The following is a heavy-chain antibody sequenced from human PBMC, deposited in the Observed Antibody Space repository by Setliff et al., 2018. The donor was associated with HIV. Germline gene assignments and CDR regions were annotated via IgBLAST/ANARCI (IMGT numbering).Heavy chain of an antibody. CDR3: ARDGYSYGFFDY. CDR2: IKEDGSDK. V-gene: IGHV3-7*01. Sequence: GGSLRLSCAASGFTFSRYWMSWVRQAPGKGLEWVANIKEDGSDKFYVDSVKVRFAISRDNAKNSLYLPMNSLRAEDTAVYYCARDGYSYGFFDYWGQGTLVTVSS. CDR1: GFTFSRYW. D-gene: IGHD5-18*01. J-gene: IGHJ4*02.